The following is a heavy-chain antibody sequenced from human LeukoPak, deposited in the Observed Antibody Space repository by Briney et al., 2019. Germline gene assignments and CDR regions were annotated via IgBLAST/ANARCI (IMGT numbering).Heavy chain of an antibody. CDR1: GDTFSSYA. CDR2: IIPILDIP. CDR3: ARGSSSDTAVVTFNY. Sequence: VASVKVSCKASGDTFSSYAFNWVRQAPGQGLEWMGRIIPILDIPDSAQRFQGRVTITADKSTGTAYMELSSLRSEDTAVYYCARGSSSDTAVVTFNYWGQGTLVTVSS. D-gene: IGHD5-18*01. J-gene: IGHJ4*02. V-gene: IGHV1-69*04.